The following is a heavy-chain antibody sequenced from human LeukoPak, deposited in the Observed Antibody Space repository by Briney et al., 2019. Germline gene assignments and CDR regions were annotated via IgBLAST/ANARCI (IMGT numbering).Heavy chain of an antibody. CDR2: ISYDGSNK. Sequence: PGGSLRLSCAASGFTFSSYGMHWVRQAPGKGLEWVAVISYDGSNKYYADSVKGRFTISRDNSKNTLYLQMNSLRAEDTAVYYCAKDVATYYYDSSGYFEYFQHWGQGTLVTVSS. V-gene: IGHV3-30*18. CDR3: AKDVATYYYDSSGYFEYFQH. CDR1: GFTFSSYG. J-gene: IGHJ1*01. D-gene: IGHD3-22*01.